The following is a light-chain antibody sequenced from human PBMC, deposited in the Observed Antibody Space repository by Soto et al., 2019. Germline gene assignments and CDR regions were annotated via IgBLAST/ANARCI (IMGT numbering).Light chain of an antibody. CDR2: DTS. Sequence: EIVLTQSPATLSLSPGERATLSCGASQSVSSSYLAWYQQKPGQAPRLLIYDTSTRATGIPVRFSGSGFGTEFTLTISSLKSEDFAVYYCQQYKNWPLFGQGTRLEIK. CDR1: QSVSSSY. V-gene: IGKV3-15*01. J-gene: IGKJ5*01. CDR3: QQYKNWPL.